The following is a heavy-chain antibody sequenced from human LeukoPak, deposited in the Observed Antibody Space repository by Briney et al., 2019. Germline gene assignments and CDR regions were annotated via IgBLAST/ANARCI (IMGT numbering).Heavy chain of an antibody. D-gene: IGHD3-9*01. Sequence: SETLSLTCIVSGGSISSYYWSWIRQPPGKGLEWIGYIYYSGSTNYNPSLKSRVTISVDTSKNQFSLKLSSVTAADTAVYYCARGSGLTGYAYYFDYWGQGTLVTVSS. J-gene: IGHJ4*02. V-gene: IGHV4-59*01. CDR3: ARGSGLTGYAYYFDY. CDR1: GGSISSYY. CDR2: IYYSGST.